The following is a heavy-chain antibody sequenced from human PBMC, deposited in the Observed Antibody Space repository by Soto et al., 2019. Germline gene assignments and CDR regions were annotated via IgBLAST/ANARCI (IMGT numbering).Heavy chain of an antibody. Sequence: SETLSLTCTVSGGSISSYYWSWIRQPPGKGLEWIGYIYYSGNTKYNPSLKSRVTISVDTSKNRFSLRLSSVTAADTAVYYCARDLWGYCGTDCYPLDVWGQGTTVTVSS. CDR1: GGSISSYY. J-gene: IGHJ6*02. CDR3: ARDLWGYCGTDCYPLDV. D-gene: IGHD2-21*02. CDR2: IYYSGNT. V-gene: IGHV4-59*01.